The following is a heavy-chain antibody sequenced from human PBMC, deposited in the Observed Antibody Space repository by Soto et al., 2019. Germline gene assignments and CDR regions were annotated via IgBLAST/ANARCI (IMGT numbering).Heavy chain of an antibody. J-gene: IGHJ5*02. D-gene: IGHD6-19*01. CDR2: IYHSGST. CDR1: GYSISSGYY. V-gene: IGHV4-38-2*01. Sequence: SETLSLTCAVSGYSISSGYYWGWIRQPPGKGLEWIGSIYHSGSTYYNPSLKSRVTISVDTSKNQFSMSLTSVTAADTARYYCARMYSSGSGWFHPWGQGTLVTV. CDR3: ARMYSSGSGWFHP.